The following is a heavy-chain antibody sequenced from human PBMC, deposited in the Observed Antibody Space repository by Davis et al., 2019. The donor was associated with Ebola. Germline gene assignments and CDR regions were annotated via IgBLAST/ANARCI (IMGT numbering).Heavy chain of an antibody. J-gene: IGHJ4*02. Sequence: GESLKISCAASGFIVSSNYMSWVRQAPGKGLEWVSVIYSGGTTNYADSVKGRFTISRHNSKNTLYLQINSLRAEDTAVYYCAKALGYCSGGSCYSTGYCDYWGQGTLVTVSS. CDR1: GFIVSSNY. V-gene: IGHV3-53*04. CDR2: IYSGGTT. CDR3: AKALGYCSGGSCYSTGYCDY. D-gene: IGHD2-15*01.